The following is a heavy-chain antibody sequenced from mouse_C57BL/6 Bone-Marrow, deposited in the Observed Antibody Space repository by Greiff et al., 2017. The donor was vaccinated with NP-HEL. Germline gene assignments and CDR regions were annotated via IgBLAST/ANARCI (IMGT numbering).Heavy chain of an antibody. CDR2: IDPSDSYT. J-gene: IGHJ1*03. CDR1: GYTFTSYW. D-gene: IGHD2-2*01. CDR3: ARGLRLGYWYFDV. V-gene: IGHV1-69*01. Sequence: QVQLQQPGAELVMPGASVKLSCKASGYTFTSYWMHWVKQRPGQGLEWIGEIDPSDSYTNYNKQFKGKSTLTVDKSSSPAYLQLSSLTSEDSAVYYCARGLRLGYWYFDVGGTGTKGTVSS.